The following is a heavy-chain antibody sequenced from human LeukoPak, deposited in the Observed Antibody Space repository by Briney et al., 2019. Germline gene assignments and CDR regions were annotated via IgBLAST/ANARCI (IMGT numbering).Heavy chain of an antibody. CDR1: GGPFSGYY. Sequence: PSETLSLTCAVYGGPFSGYYWSWIRQPPGKGLEWIGEINHSGSTNYNPSLKSRVTISVDTSKNQFSLKLSSVTAADTAVYYCARGRAKYYFDYWGQGTLVTVSP. CDR2: INHSGST. J-gene: IGHJ4*02. V-gene: IGHV4-34*01. CDR3: ARGRAKYYFDY.